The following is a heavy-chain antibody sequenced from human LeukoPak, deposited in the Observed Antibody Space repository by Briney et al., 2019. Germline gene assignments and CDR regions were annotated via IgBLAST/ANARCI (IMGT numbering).Heavy chain of an antibody. CDR1: GFTVSSNY. V-gene: IGHV3-53*01. Sequence: GGSLRLSCAASGFTVSSNYMSWVRQAPGKGLEWVSVIYSGGSTYYADSVKGRFTISRDNSKNTLYLQMNSLRAEDTAVYYCASSVKDYYYDSSGYYGFDYWGQGTLVTVSS. J-gene: IGHJ4*02. CDR2: IYSGGST. D-gene: IGHD3-22*01. CDR3: ASSVKDYYYDSSGYYGFDY.